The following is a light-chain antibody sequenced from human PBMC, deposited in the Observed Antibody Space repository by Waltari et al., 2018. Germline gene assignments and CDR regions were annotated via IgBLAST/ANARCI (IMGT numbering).Light chain of an antibody. CDR1: QSISSW. CDR3: QQYNSYPT. CDR2: KAS. V-gene: IGKV1-5*03. J-gene: IGKJ2*01. Sequence: DIQMTQSLSTLSASVGDRVTITCRASQSISSWLAWYQQKPGKAPKLLIYKASSLESGVPSRFSGSGSGTEFTLTISSLQPDDFATYYCQQYNSYPTFGQGTKLEIK.